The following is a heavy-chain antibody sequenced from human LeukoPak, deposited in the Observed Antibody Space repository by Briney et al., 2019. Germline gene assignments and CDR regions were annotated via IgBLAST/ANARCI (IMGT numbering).Heavy chain of an antibody. CDR1: GYTFTSYG. J-gene: IGHJ6*04. CDR2: ISAYNGNT. V-gene: IGHV1-18*01. D-gene: IGHD6-19*01. Sequence: GASVKVSCKASGYTFTSYGISCVRQAPGQGLEWMGWISAYNGNTNYAQKLQGRVTMTTDTSTSTAYMELRSLRSDDTAVYYCARDRSSGWYEYYYYYGMDVWGKGTTVTVSS. CDR3: ARDRSSGWYEYYYYYGMDV.